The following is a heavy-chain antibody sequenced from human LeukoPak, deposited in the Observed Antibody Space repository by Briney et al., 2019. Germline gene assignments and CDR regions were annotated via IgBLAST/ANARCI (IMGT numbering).Heavy chain of an antibody. D-gene: IGHD3-16*01. CDR2: INPNSGGT. CDR3: ARPANLYYASDAFDI. Sequence: GASVKVSCKASGYTFTGYYVHWVRQAPGQGLEWMGWINPNSGGTNYAQKFQGRVTMTANTSTNTASMELRSLRSDDTAVYYCARPANLYYASDAFDIWGQGTMVTVSS. CDR1: GYTFTGYY. V-gene: IGHV1-2*02. J-gene: IGHJ3*02.